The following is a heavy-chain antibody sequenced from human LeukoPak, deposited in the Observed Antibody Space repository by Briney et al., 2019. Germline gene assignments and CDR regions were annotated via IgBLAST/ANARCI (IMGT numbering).Heavy chain of an antibody. CDR3: ARDYYGSGRSLDY. CDR2: IYHSGST. Sequence: PSETLSLTCAVSGYSISSGYYWGWIRQPPGKGLKWIGSIYHSGSTYYNPSLKSRVTISVDTSKNQFSLKLSSVTAADTAVYYCARDYYGSGRSLDYWGQGTLVTVSS. J-gene: IGHJ4*02. CDR1: GYSISSGYY. D-gene: IGHD3-10*01. V-gene: IGHV4-38-2*02.